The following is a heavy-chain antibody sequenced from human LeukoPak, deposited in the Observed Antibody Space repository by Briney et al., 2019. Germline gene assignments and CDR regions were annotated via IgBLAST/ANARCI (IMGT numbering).Heavy chain of an antibody. CDR1: GGSISSDNYY. J-gene: IGHJ5*02. CDR3: AIASRFGERMGFDP. Sequence: PSETLSLTCTVSGGSISSDNYYWGWLRQPPGKGLEWIGSIYYSGSTYYNPSLKSRVTISVDTSKNQFSLKLSSVTAADTAVYYCAIASRFGERMGFDPWGQGTLVTVSS. V-gene: IGHV4-39*01. D-gene: IGHD3-10*01. CDR2: IYYSGST.